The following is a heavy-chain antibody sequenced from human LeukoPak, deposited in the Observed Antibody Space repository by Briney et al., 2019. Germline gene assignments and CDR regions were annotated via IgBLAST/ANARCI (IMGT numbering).Heavy chain of an antibody. CDR3: AIDAAGLFDY. CDR1: GFTFSSYS. CDR2: ISSRSSCT. D-gene: IGHD6-19*01. J-gene: IGHJ4*02. Sequence: GGSLRLSCAASGFTFSSYSMNWVRQAPGKGLEWVSSISSRSSCTYYADSVKSRFTTSRDNAKNSLYLQLNSLRAEDTAVYYCAIDAAGLFDYWGQGTLVTVSS. V-gene: IGHV3-21*01.